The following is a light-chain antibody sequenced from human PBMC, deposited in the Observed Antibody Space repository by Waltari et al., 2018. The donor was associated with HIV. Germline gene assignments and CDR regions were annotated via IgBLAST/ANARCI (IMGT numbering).Light chain of an antibody. J-gene: IGLJ3*02. V-gene: IGLV8-61*01. CDR3: VLYMGSGTWV. CDR1: SGSVPTRYY. Sequence: QTVVTHEPSFSVSPGGNGTLTCCLTSGSVPTRYYPSWYQQTPGQAPRRLIYSTNTRSSGVPDRFSGSILGNKAALTITGAQADDESDYYCVLYMGSGTWVFGGGTKLTVL. CDR2: STN.